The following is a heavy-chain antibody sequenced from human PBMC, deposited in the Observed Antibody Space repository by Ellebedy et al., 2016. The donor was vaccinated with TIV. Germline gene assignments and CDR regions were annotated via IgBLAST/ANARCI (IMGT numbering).Heavy chain of an antibody. J-gene: IGHJ4*02. CDR2: LPADGRST. CDR1: GFSLSNSF. Sequence: GESLKISXAASGFSLSNSFMSWIRQAPGMGLEWVSTLPADGRSTYFADSVKGRFTISRDNSKNTVYLQMNSLRSEDTAVYYCRPGHYSDAWGQGTLVTVSS. V-gene: IGHV3-23*01. CDR3: RPGHYSDA.